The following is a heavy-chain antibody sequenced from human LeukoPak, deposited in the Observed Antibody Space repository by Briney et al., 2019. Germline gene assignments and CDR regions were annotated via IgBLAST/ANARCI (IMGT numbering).Heavy chain of an antibody. V-gene: IGHV1-46*01. Sequence: GASVKVSCKTSGYTFINYYVHWERQAPGQGPEWMGIINPSGGSTNYARKFQGRVSMTRDTSTGTVYMELRNLKSEDTAAYYCARGGFALGVGSTKGLNWFDPWGQGTLVTVSS. CDR1: GYTFINYY. D-gene: IGHD1-26*01. CDR2: INPSGGST. J-gene: IGHJ5*02. CDR3: ARGGFALGVGSTKGLNWFDP.